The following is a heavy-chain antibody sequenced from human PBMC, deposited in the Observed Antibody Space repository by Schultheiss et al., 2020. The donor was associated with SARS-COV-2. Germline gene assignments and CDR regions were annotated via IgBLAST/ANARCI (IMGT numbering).Heavy chain of an antibody. V-gene: IGHV3-23*01. CDR2: ISGSGGST. CDR3: AKDPDYGDYYYYYYGMDV. J-gene: IGHJ6*02. CDR1: GFTFSSYG. D-gene: IGHD4-17*01. Sequence: GGSLRLSCAASGFTFSSYGMHWVRQAPGKGLEWVSAISGSGGSTYYADSVKGRFTISRDNSKNTLYLQMNSLRAEDTAVYYCAKDPDYGDYYYYYYGMDVWGQGTTVTVSS.